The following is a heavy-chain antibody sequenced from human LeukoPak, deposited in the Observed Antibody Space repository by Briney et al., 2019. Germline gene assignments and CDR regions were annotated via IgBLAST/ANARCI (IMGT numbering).Heavy chain of an antibody. J-gene: IGHJ4*02. CDR2: IWPGDSDT. CDR3: ARQSRDGSKTRGYYFDF. Sequence: GESLKISCKASGYRFTTYWIGWVRQMPGKGLEWMGIIWPGDSDTRYSPSFQGQVTISADKSISTAYLQWSSLKASDTAMYYCARQSRDGSKTRGYYFDFWGQGTLVTVSS. D-gene: IGHD3-10*01. CDR1: GYRFTTYW. V-gene: IGHV5-51*01.